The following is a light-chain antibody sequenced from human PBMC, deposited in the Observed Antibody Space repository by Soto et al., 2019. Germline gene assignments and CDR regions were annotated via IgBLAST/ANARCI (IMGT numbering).Light chain of an antibody. V-gene: IGKV3-20*01. Sequence: IVLTQSPGTLSLSPGERATLSCRASQSISSTYLAWYQQKPGQAPRLLIYGASSRATGIPDRFSGSGSGTDFTLTISSLEPEDFAVYYCQQYGRTFGQGTKVDSK. J-gene: IGKJ1*01. CDR3: QQYGRT. CDR2: GAS. CDR1: QSISSTY.